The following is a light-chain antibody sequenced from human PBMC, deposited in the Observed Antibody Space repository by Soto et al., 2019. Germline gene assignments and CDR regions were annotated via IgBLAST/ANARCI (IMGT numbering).Light chain of an antibody. CDR1: QSAGNF. J-gene: IGKJ5*01. CDR3: QQHNQWPIT. V-gene: IGKV3D-15*01. Sequence: EIVMTQSPATLSVSPGETASLSCMASQSAGNFLAWYQQKPGQVPRLLIYYISTRATGIPARFSGSGSGTEFTLTINSLQSEDSAVYYCQQHNQWPITFGQGTRLEIK. CDR2: YIS.